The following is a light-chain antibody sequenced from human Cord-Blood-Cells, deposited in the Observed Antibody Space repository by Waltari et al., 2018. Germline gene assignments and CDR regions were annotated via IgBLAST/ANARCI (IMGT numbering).Light chain of an antibody. J-gene: IGKJ2*03. CDR2: DAS. V-gene: IGKV1-33*01. CDR3: QQYDNLLVS. CDR1: QDISNY. Sequence: DIQMTQSPSSLSASVGDRVTITRQASQDISNYLNWYQQKPGKAPKLLIYDASNLETGLTSRFSGSRSGTDVTFTISSLQPEEIATHYCQQYDNLLVSFGQGSRLEI.